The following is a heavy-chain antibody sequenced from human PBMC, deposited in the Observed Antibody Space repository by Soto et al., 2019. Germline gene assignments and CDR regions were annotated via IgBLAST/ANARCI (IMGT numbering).Heavy chain of an antibody. CDR2: IIPIFGTA. CDR3: ARGTVATTHYYYYYGMDV. Sequence: ASVKVSCKASGGTFSSYAISWVRQAPGQGLEWMGGIIPIFGTANYAQKFQGRVTITADESTSTAYMELSSLRSEDTAVYYCARGTVATTHYYYYYGMDVWGQGTTVTVSS. J-gene: IGHJ6*02. D-gene: IGHD5-12*01. CDR1: GGTFSSYA. V-gene: IGHV1-69*13.